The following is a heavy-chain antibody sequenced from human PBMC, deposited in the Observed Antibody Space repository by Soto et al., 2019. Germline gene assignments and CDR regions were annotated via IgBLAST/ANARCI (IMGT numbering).Heavy chain of an antibody. Sequence: ASVKVSCKASGYTFTSYGISWVRQAPGQGLEWMGWISAYNGNTNYAQKLQGRVTMTTDTSTSTAYMELRSLRSDDTAVYYCARDSQFVVVTAIPDWFDPWGQGTLVTVSS. V-gene: IGHV1-18*01. D-gene: IGHD2-21*02. CDR3: ARDSQFVVVTAIPDWFDP. CDR2: ISAYNGNT. J-gene: IGHJ5*02. CDR1: GYTFTSYG.